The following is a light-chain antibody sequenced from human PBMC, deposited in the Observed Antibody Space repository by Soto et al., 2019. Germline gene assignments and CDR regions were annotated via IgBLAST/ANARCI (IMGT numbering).Light chain of an antibody. V-gene: IGKV3-20*01. CDR3: QQYVSSVLT. J-gene: IGKJ4*01. Sequence: ESVLTQSPGTLSLSPGERATLSCRASQSVNSSSLAWYQQKPGQAPRVLIYGASSRATGIADRFSGSGSETDFTLTISRLEAEDSAVYYCQQYVSSVLTFGGGTKVEIK. CDR1: QSVNSSS. CDR2: GAS.